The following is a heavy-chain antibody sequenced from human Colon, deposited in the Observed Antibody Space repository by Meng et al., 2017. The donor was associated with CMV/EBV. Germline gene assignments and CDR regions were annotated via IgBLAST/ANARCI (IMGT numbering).Heavy chain of an antibody. J-gene: IGHJ4*02. V-gene: IGHV1-18*01. Sequence: ASVKVSCKASGYTFTSYGISWVRQAPGQGLEWMGWISAHNGNTNYAQKLKGRVTMTTDTSTSTAYMELRSLRSDDTAVYYCARGYYDFWSGYSSFDYWGQGTLVTVSS. D-gene: IGHD3-3*01. CDR2: ISAHNGNT. CDR1: GYTFTSYG. CDR3: ARGYYDFWSGYSSFDY.